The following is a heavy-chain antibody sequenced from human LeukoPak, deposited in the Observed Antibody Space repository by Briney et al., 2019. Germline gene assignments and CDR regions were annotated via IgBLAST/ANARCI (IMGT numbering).Heavy chain of an antibody. Sequence: GGSLRLSCAASGFTFSSYAMHWVRQAPGKGLEWVAVISYDGSNKYYADSVKGRFTISRDNSKNTLYLQMNSLRAEDTAVYYCAREGFSWDYDILTGYYGGGYFDYWGQGTLVTVSS. CDR1: GFTFSSYA. V-gene: IGHV3-30-3*01. J-gene: IGHJ4*02. D-gene: IGHD3-9*01. CDR3: AREGFSWDYDILTGYYGGGYFDY. CDR2: ISYDGSNK.